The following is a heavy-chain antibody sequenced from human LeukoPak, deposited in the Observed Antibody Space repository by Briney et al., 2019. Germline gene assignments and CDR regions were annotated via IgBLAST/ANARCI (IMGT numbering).Heavy chain of an antibody. CDR3: ARQTVIIPTGMEGPWFDP. Sequence: QPGRSLRLSCEASGFTFSSYAMHWVRQAPGEGLEWVSIISYDAGYKYYADSVKGRFAISRDNSNNTLYLQMDSLRAEDTAIYYCARQTVIIPTGMEGPWFDPWGQGTLVAVSS. D-gene: IGHD2/OR15-2a*01. V-gene: IGHV3-30*09. J-gene: IGHJ5*02. CDR2: ISYDAGYK. CDR1: GFTFSSYA.